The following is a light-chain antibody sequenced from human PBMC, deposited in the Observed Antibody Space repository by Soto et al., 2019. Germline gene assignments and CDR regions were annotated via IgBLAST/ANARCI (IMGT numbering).Light chain of an antibody. CDR3: PQRQSTPWT. J-gene: IGKJ1*01. V-gene: IGKV1-39*01. CDR1: QTITTY. CDR2: GAS. Sequence: DIQMTQSPSSLSASVGDRVTITCRSSQTITTYLNWYQQKPGQDPKLLIYGASSLQSGVQSRFTGSGSGTDFILTISSLQPEYSATYDWPQRQSTPWTFGQGTKV.